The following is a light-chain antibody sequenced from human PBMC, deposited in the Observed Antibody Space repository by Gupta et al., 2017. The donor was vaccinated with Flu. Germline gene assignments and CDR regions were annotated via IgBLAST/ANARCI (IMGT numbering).Light chain of an antibody. J-gene: IGLJ2*01. CDR2: EGS. V-gene: IGLV2-23*01. CDR1: SSDVGSYNL. CDR3: CSYAGSSTVV. Sequence: QSALTQPASVSGSLGQSITISCTGTSSDVGSYNLVSWYQQPPGKAPKLMIYEGSKRPSGVSNRFSGSKSGNTASLTISGLQAEDEAYYYCCSYAGSSTVVFGGGTKLTV.